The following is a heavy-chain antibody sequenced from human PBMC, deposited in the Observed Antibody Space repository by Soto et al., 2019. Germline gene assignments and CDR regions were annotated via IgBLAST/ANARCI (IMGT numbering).Heavy chain of an antibody. CDR3: GRLIEAATGLSGRDY. CDR2: IYYSGST. CDR1: GGSISSYY. D-gene: IGHD2-15*01. V-gene: IGHV4-59*01. Sequence: SETLSLTCTVSGGSISSYYWSWIRQPPGKGLEWIGYIYYSGSTNYNPSLKSRVTISVDTSKNQFSLKLSSVTAADTAVYYCGRLIEAATGLSGRDYWSQGTRVTVSS. J-gene: IGHJ4*02.